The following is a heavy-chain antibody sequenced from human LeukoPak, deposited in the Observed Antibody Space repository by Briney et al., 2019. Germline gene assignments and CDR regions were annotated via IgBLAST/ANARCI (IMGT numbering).Heavy chain of an antibody. CDR2: ITSSGSVM. Sequence: GGSLRLSCAASGFTFSSYSMNWVRQAPGKGLEWVSYITSSGSVMYHADSLKGRFTISRDNSKNTLYLQMNSLRAEDTAVYYCARVNRGDAFDIWGQGTLVTVSS. V-gene: IGHV3-21*05. CDR1: GFTFSSYS. CDR3: ARVNRGDAFDI. D-gene: IGHD3-16*02. J-gene: IGHJ3*02.